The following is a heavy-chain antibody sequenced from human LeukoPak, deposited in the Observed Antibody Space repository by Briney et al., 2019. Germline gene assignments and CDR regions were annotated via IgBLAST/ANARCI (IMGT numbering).Heavy chain of an antibody. J-gene: IGHJ4*02. Sequence: PSETLSLTCTVSGGSISSYYWSWIRQPPGKGLEWIGYIYYSGSTNYNPSLKSRVTMSVDTSKNQFSLKLSSVTAADTAVYYCARGYSYGYPSFDYWGQGTLVTVSS. D-gene: IGHD5-18*01. V-gene: IGHV4-59*01. CDR3: ARGYSYGYPSFDY. CDR1: GGSISSYY. CDR2: IYYSGST.